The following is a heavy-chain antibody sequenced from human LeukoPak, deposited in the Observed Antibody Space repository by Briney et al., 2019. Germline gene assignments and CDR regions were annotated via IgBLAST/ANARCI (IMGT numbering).Heavy chain of an antibody. CDR1: GYTFTSYG. D-gene: IGHD1-26*01. V-gene: IGHV1-18*01. CDR2: ISAYYGNT. CDR3: ACGPSQWELSPGRGAEYFQH. Sequence: ASVKVSCKASGYTFTSYGISWVRQAPGQGLEWMGWISAYYGNTNYAQKLQARVTMTTDTSTSTAYMELRSLRSDDTAVYYCACGPSQWELSPGRGAEYFQHWGQGTLVTVSS. J-gene: IGHJ1*01.